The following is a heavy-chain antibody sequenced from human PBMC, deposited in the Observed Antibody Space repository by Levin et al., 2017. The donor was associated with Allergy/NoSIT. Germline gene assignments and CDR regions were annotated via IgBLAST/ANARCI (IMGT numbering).Heavy chain of an antibody. Sequence: SQTLSLPCTVSGGSVSSFYWSWIRQPPGKGLEWIGYMHYSGSTNYNPSLKSRVTISVDTSKNQFSLKLSSVTAADTAVYYCARATRSSLIYYFDYWGQGTLVTVSS. J-gene: IGHJ4*02. CDR2: MHYSGST. V-gene: IGHV4-59*02. CDR3: ARATRSSLIYYFDY. CDR1: GGSVSSFY. D-gene: IGHD6-13*01.